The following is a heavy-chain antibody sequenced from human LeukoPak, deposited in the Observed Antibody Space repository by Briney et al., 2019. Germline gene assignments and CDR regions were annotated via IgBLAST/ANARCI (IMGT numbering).Heavy chain of an antibody. V-gene: IGHV1-8*01. CDR2: MNPNSGNT. J-gene: IGHJ6*02. D-gene: IGHD5-18*01. CDR1: GYTFTSYD. Sequence: ASVKVSCKASGYTFTSYDINWVRQATGQGLEWMGWMNPNSGNTGYAQKFQGRVTMTRNTSISTAYMELSSLRSEDTAVYYCARVKIRTQLWVGKSFYYGMDVWGQGTTVTVSS. CDR3: ARVKIRTQLWVGKSFYYGMDV.